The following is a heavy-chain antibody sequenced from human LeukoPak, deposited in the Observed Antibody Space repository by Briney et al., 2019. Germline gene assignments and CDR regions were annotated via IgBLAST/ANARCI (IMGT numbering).Heavy chain of an antibody. D-gene: IGHD6-6*01. J-gene: IGHJ4*02. CDR1: GYTFTDYY. CDR3: ARDDGGSSSPDY. V-gene: IGHV1-46*01. CDR2: INPSGGST. Sequence: ASVKVSCKASGYTFTDYYIHWVRQAPGQGLEWMGLINPSGGSTSYAQKFQGRVTMTRDTSTSTVYMELSSLRSEDTAVYYCARDDGGSSSPDYWGQGTLVTVSS.